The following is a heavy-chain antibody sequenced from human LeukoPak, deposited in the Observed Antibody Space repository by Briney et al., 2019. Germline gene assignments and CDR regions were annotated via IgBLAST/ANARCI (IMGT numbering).Heavy chain of an antibody. CDR1: GFMYSDYY. CDR3: ARVDEGRNGVTVGY. V-gene: IGHV3-11*06. Sequence: PGGSLRLSCAASGFMYSDYYMTWIRQAPGKGLKWVSYISSSSGYTNYADSVKGRFTISRDNAKNSLYLQMNSLRAEDTAVYYCARVDEGRNGVTVGYWGQGTLVTVSS. CDR2: ISSSSGYT. D-gene: IGHD2-8*01. J-gene: IGHJ4*02.